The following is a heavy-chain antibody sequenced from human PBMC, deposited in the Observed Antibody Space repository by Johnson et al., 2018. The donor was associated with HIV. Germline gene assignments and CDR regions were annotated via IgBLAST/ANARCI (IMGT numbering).Heavy chain of an antibody. V-gene: IGHV3-33*05. Sequence: QMLLVESGGGVVQPGGSLRLSCAASGFTFSSYGMHWVRQAPGKGLEWVAVISYDGSEKYSVDSVKGRFTISRDNAKNSLFLQMNSLTAEDTAVYYCASGDYDSKNYAFDIWGQGTMVTVSS. CDR2: ISYDGSEK. D-gene: IGHD3-22*01. J-gene: IGHJ3*02. CDR3: ASGDYDSKNYAFDI. CDR1: GFTFSSYG.